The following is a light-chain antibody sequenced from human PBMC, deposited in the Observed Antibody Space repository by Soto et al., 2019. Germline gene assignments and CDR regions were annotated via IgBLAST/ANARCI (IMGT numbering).Light chain of an antibody. CDR3: QQYDNLILT. J-gene: IGKJ4*01. V-gene: IGKV1-33*01. CDR2: DAS. Sequence: DIQMTQSPSSLSASVGDRGTITCRASQSISRWLAWYQQKPGKSTKLLIYDASNLETGVTSRFSGSGSGTDFTFNISKLQPEDIATYYCQQYDNLILTFGGWNNV. CDR1: QSISRW.